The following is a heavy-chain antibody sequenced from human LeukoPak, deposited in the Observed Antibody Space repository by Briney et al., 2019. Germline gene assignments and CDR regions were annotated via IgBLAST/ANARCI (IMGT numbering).Heavy chain of an antibody. D-gene: IGHD6-6*01. CDR2: ISSSSSYI. Sequence: GGSLRLSCAASGFTFSSYSMNWVRQAPGKGLEWVSSISSSSSYIYYADSVKGRFTISRDNAKNSLYLQMNSLRAEDTAVYYCARPQSGYSSSPEFDYWGQGALVTVSS. V-gene: IGHV3-21*01. CDR1: GFTFSSYS. CDR3: ARPQSGYSSSPEFDY. J-gene: IGHJ4*02.